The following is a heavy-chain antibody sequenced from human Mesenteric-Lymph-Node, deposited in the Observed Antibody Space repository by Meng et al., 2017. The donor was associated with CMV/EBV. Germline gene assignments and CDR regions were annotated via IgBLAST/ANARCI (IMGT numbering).Heavy chain of an antibody. CDR3: AIHPSGLYSI. CDR1: GFTFSSYA. V-gene: IGHV3-23*01. CDR2: ISGSGGST. Sequence: GGSLRLSCAASGFTFSSYAMSWVRQAPGKGLEWVSAISGSGGSTYYADSVKGRFTISRDNSKNTLYLQMNSLRADDTAMYYCAIHPSGLYSIWGQGTMVTVSS. D-gene: IGHD2-8*01. J-gene: IGHJ3*02.